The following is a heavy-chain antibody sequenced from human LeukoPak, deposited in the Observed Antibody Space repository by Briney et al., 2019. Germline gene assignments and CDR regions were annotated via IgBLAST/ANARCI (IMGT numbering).Heavy chain of an antibody. Sequence: GGSLRLSCAASGFTFSDYEMDWVRQAPGKGLEWVSYISSSGNTIYYADSVKGRFTISRDNSKNTLYLQMNSLRAEDTAVYYCAKDWEAAYYYDSSGYGALDYWGQGTLVTVSS. V-gene: IGHV3-48*03. D-gene: IGHD3-22*01. CDR3: AKDWEAAYYYDSSGYGALDY. CDR2: ISSSGNTI. J-gene: IGHJ4*02. CDR1: GFTFSDYE.